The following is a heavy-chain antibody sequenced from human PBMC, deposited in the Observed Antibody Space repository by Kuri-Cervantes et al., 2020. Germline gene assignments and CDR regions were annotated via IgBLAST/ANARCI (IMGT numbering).Heavy chain of an antibody. D-gene: IGHD6-6*01. J-gene: IGHJ4*02. Sequence: SLKISCAASGFTFGDYAMHWVRQAPGKGLEWVSGISRNSGSIYYADSVKGRFTISRDNAKNSLYLQMNSLRAEDTAVYYCASRGHSSSSHVDYWGQGTLVTVSS. CDR1: GFTFGDYA. CDR3: ASRGHSSSSHVDY. V-gene: IGHV3-9*01. CDR2: ISRNSGSI.